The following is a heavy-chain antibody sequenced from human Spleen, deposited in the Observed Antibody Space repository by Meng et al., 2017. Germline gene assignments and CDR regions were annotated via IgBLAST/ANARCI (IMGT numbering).Heavy chain of an antibody. Sequence: QVQLQQWVPGLVKPAQTLSLTCTVSGGSISSGGYYWSWIRQHPGKGLEWIGYIYYSGRTYYNPSIKSRLTISVDTSKNQFSLKLSSVTAADSAVYYCARAPLNYDILTGSPDYWGQGTLVTVSS. CDR2: IYYSGRT. V-gene: IGHV4-31*03. J-gene: IGHJ4*02. CDR1: GGSISSGGYY. D-gene: IGHD3-9*01. CDR3: ARAPLNYDILTGSPDY.